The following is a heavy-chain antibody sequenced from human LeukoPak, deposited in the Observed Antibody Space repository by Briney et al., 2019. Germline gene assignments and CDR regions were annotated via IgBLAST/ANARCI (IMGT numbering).Heavy chain of an antibody. CDR3: AKGAGAGQVDCFDP. D-gene: IGHD1-26*01. V-gene: IGHV3-23*01. CDR1: GFTFRNYA. Sequence: GGSLRLSCAASGFTFRNYAMMWVRLAPGKGPEWVSTVSGSGDGTYYADSVKGRFTISRDNSKNTLYLQVNSLRGEDTAVYYCAKGAGAGQVDCFDPWGQGTLVTVSS. CDR2: VSGSGDGT. J-gene: IGHJ5*02.